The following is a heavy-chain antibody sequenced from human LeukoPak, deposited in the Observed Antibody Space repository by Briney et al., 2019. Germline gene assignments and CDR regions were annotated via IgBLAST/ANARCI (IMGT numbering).Heavy chain of an antibody. D-gene: IGHD3-10*01. J-gene: IGHJ4*02. CDR2: IRYDGSNK. Sequence: GGSLRLSCAASGFTFSSYGMHWVRQAPGKGLEWVAFIRYDGSNKYYADSVKGRFTISRDNSKNTLYLQMNSLRAEDTAVYYCAEGSGSYPHFDYWGKGTLVTVSS. V-gene: IGHV3-30*02. CDR1: GFTFSSYG. CDR3: AEGSGSYPHFDY.